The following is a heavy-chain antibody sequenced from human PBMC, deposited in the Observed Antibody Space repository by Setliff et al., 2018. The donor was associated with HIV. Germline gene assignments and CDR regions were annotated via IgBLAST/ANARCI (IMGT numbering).Heavy chain of an antibody. CDR2: IYYSGNT. CDR1: GASVASGDSY. J-gene: IGHJ4*02. D-gene: IGHD5-12*01. Sequence: SETLSLTCTVSGASVASGDSYWSWIRLPAGKGPQWIGHIYYSGNTHYSPSLKSRLTMSLDRSQNHFFLRLRSVTAADTAVYYCARGGYNGYESPFDDWGLGTLVTVSS. CDR3: ARGGYNGYESPFDD. V-gene: IGHV4-61*10.